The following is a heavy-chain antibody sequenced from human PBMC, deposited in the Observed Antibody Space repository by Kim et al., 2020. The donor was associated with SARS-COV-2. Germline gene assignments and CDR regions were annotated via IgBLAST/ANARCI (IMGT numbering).Heavy chain of an antibody. CDR3: TGLGQF. Sequence: TEGGTTDDAAPVKGRFTISRDDSKNTLYLQMNSLKTEDTAVYYCTGLGQFWGQGTLVTVSS. CDR2: TEGGTT. J-gene: IGHJ4*02. V-gene: IGHV3-15*01. D-gene: IGHD6-19*01.